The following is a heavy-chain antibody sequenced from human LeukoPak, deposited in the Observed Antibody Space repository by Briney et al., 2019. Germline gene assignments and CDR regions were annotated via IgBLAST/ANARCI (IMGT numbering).Heavy chain of an antibody. Sequence: GGSLRLSCAASGFTFSSYSTHWVRQAPGKGLEWVSSIDSSGGYMFYADSVKGRFIISRDNAKDSLYLQMNSLRVEDTAVYYCLRGDRRDYWGQGTLVTVSS. J-gene: IGHJ4*02. CDR3: LRGDRRDY. CDR2: IDSSGGYM. CDR1: GFTFSSYS. V-gene: IGHV3-21*06.